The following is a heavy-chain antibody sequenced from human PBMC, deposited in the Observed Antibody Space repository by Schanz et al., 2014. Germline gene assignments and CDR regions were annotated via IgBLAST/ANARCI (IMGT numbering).Heavy chain of an antibody. CDR1: GFTFSIYG. V-gene: IGHV3-23*04. D-gene: IGHD3-22*01. Sequence: EVQLVESGGGLVKPGGSLRLSCAASGFTFSIYGMSWVRQAPGKGLEWVSRMIGSGSSVFYADSVKGRFTISRDNLKNTVYLQMNSLRAGDTAVYYCAKDGRLPYYGTEADFDYWGQGTLVAVSS. CDR2: MIGSGSSV. J-gene: IGHJ4*02. CDR3: AKDGRLPYYGTEADFDY.